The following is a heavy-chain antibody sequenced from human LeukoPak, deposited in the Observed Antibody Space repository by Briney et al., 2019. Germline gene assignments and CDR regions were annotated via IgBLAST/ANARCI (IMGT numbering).Heavy chain of an antibody. Sequence: SETLSLTCAVYGGSFSGYYWSWIRQPPGKGLEWTGEINHSGSTNYNPSLKSRVTISVDTSKNQFSLKLSSVTAADTAVYYCARGLGVVVVAATHFDYWGQGTLVTVSS. J-gene: IGHJ4*02. CDR2: INHSGST. V-gene: IGHV4-34*01. CDR3: ARGLGVVVVAATHFDY. D-gene: IGHD2-15*01. CDR1: GGSFSGYY.